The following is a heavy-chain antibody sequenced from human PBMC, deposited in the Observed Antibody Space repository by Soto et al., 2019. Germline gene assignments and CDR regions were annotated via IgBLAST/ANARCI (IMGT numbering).Heavy chain of an antibody. V-gene: IGHV4-4*02. Sequence: PSETLSLTCAVSGDSISTTFWWTWVRQPPGKGLEWIGEIHHGGHTNYNPSLKSRVTISIDKSKNQFSLKLSSVTAADTAVYYCDRVPSPWGQGTLVTVSS. CDR3: DRVPSP. CDR2: IHHGGHT. CDR1: GDSISTTFW. J-gene: IGHJ4*02.